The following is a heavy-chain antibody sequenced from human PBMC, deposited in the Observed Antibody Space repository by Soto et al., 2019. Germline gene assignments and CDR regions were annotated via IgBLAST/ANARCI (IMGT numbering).Heavy chain of an antibody. CDR1: GFTFSSYG. J-gene: IGHJ4*02. V-gene: IGHV3-33*01. CDR3: ARDGIGRYFDLPQPDY. Sequence: QVQLVESGGGVVQPGRSLRLSCAASGFTFSSYGMHWVRQAPGKRLEWVAVIWYDGSNKYYADSVKGRFTISRYNSKSTLYLQRSSLRAEDTAVYYWARDGIGRYFDLPQPDYWGQGALVTVSS. CDR2: IWYDGSNK. D-gene: IGHD3-9*01.